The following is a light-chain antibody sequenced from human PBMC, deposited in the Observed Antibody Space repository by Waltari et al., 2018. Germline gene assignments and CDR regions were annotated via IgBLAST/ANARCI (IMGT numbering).Light chain of an antibody. CDR1: SSNIGDNY. CDR2: GKN. J-gene: IGLJ3*02. CDR3: AAWDDSLGGWV. Sequence: QSVLTQPPSASGTPGQRVTISCSGSSSNIGDNYVYWYQHLPGATPKLIIYGKNQRPSGVPDRFSASKSGTSASLAISGLRSEEEADYYCAAWDDSLGGWVFGGGTKLTVL. V-gene: IGLV1-47*01.